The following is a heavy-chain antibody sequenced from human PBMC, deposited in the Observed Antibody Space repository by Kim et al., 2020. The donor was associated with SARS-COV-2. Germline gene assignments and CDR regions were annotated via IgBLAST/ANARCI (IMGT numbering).Heavy chain of an antibody. CDR3: ARAGITLVRGGTTYFYYGLDV. Sequence: SETLSLTCTVSGASIRSGTHYWTWIRQFPGKGLEWIGYIYYSGSTYYNPSLKSRPTISIDMSENQFSLKLDSVTSADTAVYYCARAGITLVRGGTTYFYYGLDVWGQGTTVNVSS. J-gene: IGHJ6*02. CDR2: IYYSGST. D-gene: IGHD3-10*01. V-gene: IGHV4-31*03. CDR1: GASIRSGTHY.